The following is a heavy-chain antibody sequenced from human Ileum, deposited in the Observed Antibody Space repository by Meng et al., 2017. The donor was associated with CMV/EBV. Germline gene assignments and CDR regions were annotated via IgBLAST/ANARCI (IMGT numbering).Heavy chain of an antibody. V-gene: IGHV4-61*01. CDR2: IYYSGST. D-gene: IGHD6-13*01. CDR3: ARERGAIAPAGRIYYYGMDV. Sequence: GSYYWSWIRQPPGKGLEWIGYIYYSGSTNDNPSLKSRVTISVDTSKNQFSLKLSSVTAADTAVYYCARERGAIAPAGRIYYYGMDVWGQGTTVTVSS. J-gene: IGHJ6*02. CDR1: GSYY.